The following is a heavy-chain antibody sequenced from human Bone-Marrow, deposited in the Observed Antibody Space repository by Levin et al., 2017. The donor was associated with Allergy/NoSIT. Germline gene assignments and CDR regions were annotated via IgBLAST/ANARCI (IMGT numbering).Heavy chain of an antibody. D-gene: IGHD2-21*02. V-gene: IGHV4-4*02. CDR3: ARAEADYYFAY. J-gene: IGHJ4*02. Sequence: SETLSLTCTVSGDSMSTSNWWIWVRQPPGKGLEWIGEIHHSGNTNYDPSLKSRVTISIDRSNNQFSLKLTSLTAADTAVYYCARAEADYYFAYWGQGALVTVSS. CDR2: IHHSGNT. CDR1: GDSMSTSNW.